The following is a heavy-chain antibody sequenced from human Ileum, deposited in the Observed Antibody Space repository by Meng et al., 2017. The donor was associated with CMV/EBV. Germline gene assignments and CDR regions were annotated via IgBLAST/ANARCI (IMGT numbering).Heavy chain of an antibody. CDR2: IKPDGSEP. V-gene: IGHV3-7*01. D-gene: IGHD4-17*01. CDR1: GFTFSSYW. CDR3: ARDPSYGAVDY. J-gene: IGHJ4*02. Sequence: GESLKISCAASGFTFSSYWMSWLRQTPEKGLEWVANIKPDGSEPYYVASVRGRFTISRDNAKNSLYLQMNSLTAEDTAVYYCARDPSYGAVDYWGQGTLVTVSS.